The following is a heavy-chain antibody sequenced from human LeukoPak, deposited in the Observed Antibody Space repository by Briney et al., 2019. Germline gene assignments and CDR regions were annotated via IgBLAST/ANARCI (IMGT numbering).Heavy chain of an antibody. V-gene: IGHV1-69*04. CDR2: IIPILGIA. D-gene: IGHD5-18*01. Sequence: SVKVSCKASGGTFTSYTISWVRQAPGQGLEWMGRIIPILGIANYAQKFQGRVTITADKSTSTAYMELSSLRSEDTAVYYCAREVIQLWPGSTDYYGLDVWGQGTTVTVSS. J-gene: IGHJ6*02. CDR3: AREVIQLWPGSTDYYGLDV. CDR1: GGTFTSYT.